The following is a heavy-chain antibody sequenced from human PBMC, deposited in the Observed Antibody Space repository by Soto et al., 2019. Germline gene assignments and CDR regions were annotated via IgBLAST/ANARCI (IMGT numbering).Heavy chain of an antibody. CDR3: ARPNVDTAMLHYYYGMDV. J-gene: IGHJ6*02. D-gene: IGHD5-18*01. CDR2: IIPIFGAA. CDR1: GGTFSSYA. Sequence: QVQLMQSGAEVKKPGSSVKVSCKASGGTFSSYAISWVRLAPGQGLEWMGGIIPIFGAANYAQKYQGRVTITADKSTSTADMGLSSLRSEDTAVYYCARPNVDTAMLHYYYGMDVWGQGTTVTVSS. V-gene: IGHV1-69*06.